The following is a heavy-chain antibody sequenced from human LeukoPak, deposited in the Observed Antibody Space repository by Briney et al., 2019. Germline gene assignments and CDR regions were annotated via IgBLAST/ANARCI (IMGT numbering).Heavy chain of an antibody. Sequence: SETLSLTCAVSGGSISSYYWSWIRQSAGKGPEWIGRTYPSGSTNYSPSLESRVTMSVDTSNNQFSLKLTSMTAPDTAVYYCVRGPGMASGEAFDMWGQGTMVTVSS. CDR2: TYPSGST. J-gene: IGHJ3*02. CDR1: GGSISSYY. D-gene: IGHD5-24*01. V-gene: IGHV4-4*07. CDR3: VRGPGMASGEAFDM.